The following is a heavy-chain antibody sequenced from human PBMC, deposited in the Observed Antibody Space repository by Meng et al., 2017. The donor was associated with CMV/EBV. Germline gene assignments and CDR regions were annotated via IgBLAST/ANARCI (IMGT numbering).Heavy chain of an antibody. J-gene: IGHJ4*02. CDR2: INHSGST. V-gene: IGHV4-34*01. Sequence: QLMQWATGLLCRSRTMSLTCAVVGGSFSGYYWSWIRQPQGKGLEWIGEINHSGSTNYNPSLKSRVTISVDTSKNQFSLKLSSVTAADTAVYYCARAKIMYYYDSSGYYYDYWGQGTLVTVSS. D-gene: IGHD3-22*01. CDR3: ARAKIMYYYDSSGYYYDY. CDR1: GGSFSGYY.